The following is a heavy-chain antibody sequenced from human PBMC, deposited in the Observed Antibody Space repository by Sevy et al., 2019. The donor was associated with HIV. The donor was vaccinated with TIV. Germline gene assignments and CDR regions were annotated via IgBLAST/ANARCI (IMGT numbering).Heavy chain of an antibody. J-gene: IGHJ4*02. V-gene: IGHV4-39*01. CDR2: FFFTGST. D-gene: IGHD3-10*01. Sequence: SETLSLTCTVSGVSISSSSYDWGWIRQPPGKGLEWIASFFFTGSTYHNPSLKSRVTISVDTSNNQFSLKLNSVTAADTALYYCARQGGLVDRAFDYWGQGTLVTVSS. CDR1: GVSISSSSYD. CDR3: ARQGGLVDRAFDY.